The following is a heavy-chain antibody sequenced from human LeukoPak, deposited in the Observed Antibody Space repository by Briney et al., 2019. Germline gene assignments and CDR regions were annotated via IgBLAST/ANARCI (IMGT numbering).Heavy chain of an antibody. CDR2: INPNSGGT. J-gene: IGHJ4*02. Sequence: ASVKVSCKASGYTFTGYYMHWVRQAPGQGIEWMGWINPNSGGTNYAQKFQGRVTMTRDTSISTAYMELSRLRSDDTAVYYCARADSSSWYYFDYWGQGTLVTVSS. CDR1: GYTFTGYY. CDR3: ARADSSSWYYFDY. V-gene: IGHV1-2*02. D-gene: IGHD6-13*01.